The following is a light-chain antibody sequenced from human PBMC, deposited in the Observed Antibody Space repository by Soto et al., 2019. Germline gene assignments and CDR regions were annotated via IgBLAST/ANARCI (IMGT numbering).Light chain of an antibody. Sequence: DVVMTQTPLSSPVTLGQPASLSCRSSQSLAHSDGNTYLSWLQQRPGQPPRLLIYKVSNRLSGVPDRFSASGAEIDFTLQISRVEAEDVGLYYCMQATHFPRTFGQGTKVEIK. J-gene: IGKJ1*01. V-gene: IGKV2-24*01. CDR2: KVS. CDR3: MQATHFPRT. CDR1: QSLAHSDGNTY.